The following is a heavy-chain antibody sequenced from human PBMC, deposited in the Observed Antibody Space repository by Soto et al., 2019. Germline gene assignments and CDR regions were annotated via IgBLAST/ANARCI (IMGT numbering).Heavy chain of an antibody. Sequence: GGSLRLSCAASGFTFSSYAMSWVRQAPGKGLEWVSAISGSGGSTYYADSVKGRFTISRDNSKNTLYLQMNSLRAEDTAVYYCANPLARRIAAAGTQRHYYGMDVWGQGTTVTVSS. D-gene: IGHD6-13*01. CDR1: GFTFSSYA. J-gene: IGHJ6*02. V-gene: IGHV3-23*01. CDR2: ISGSGGST. CDR3: ANPLARRIAAAGTQRHYYGMDV.